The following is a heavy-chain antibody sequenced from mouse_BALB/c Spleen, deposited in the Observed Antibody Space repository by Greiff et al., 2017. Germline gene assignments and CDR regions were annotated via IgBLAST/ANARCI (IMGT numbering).Heavy chain of an antibody. Sequence: EVKLMESGPELMKPGASVKISCKASGYSFTSYYMHWVKQSHGKSLEWIGYIDPFNGGTSYNQKFKGKATLTVDKSSSTAYMHLSSLTSEDSAVYYCARSEVRRWYFDVWGAGTTVTVSS. J-gene: IGHJ1*01. V-gene: IGHV1S135*01. CDR3: ARSEVRRWYFDV. D-gene: IGHD2-14*01. CDR2: IDPFNGGT. CDR1: GYSFTSYY.